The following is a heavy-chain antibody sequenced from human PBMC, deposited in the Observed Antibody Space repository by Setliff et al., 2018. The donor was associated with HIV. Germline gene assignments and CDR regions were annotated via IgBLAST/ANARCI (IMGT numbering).Heavy chain of an antibody. CDR2: ISGGGGSK. CDR1: GFTFSGFA. D-gene: IGHD6-13*01. J-gene: IGHJ3*02. Sequence: PGGSLRLSCAASGFTFSGFAMTWVRQAPGKGLEWISTISGGGGSKYYADSVKGRFSISRDNSKDMLYLQTDSLSAEDTAVYYCARVSKSSPDAFDIWGQGTMVTVSS. V-gene: IGHV3-23*01. CDR3: ARVSKSSPDAFDI.